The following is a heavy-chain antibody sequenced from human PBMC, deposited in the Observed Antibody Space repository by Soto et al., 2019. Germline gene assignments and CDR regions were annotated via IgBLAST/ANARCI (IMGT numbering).Heavy chain of an antibody. CDR1: GFSFNSYW. CDR2: INSDATST. Sequence: EVQLVESGGGLVQPGGSLRLSCAASGFSFNSYWMHWVRQAPGKGLVWVSRINSDATSTSNADSVKGRFTISRDNAKNTLYLQMNSLTAEDTAVYYCARGTHWGPDYWGQGTLVTVSS. D-gene: IGHD7-27*01. CDR3: ARGTHWGPDY. J-gene: IGHJ4*02. V-gene: IGHV3-74*01.